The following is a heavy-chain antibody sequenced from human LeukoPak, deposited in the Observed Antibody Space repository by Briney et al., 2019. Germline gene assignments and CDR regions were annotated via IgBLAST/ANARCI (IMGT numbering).Heavy chain of an antibody. D-gene: IGHD7-27*01. CDR3: AIDPSWGTHS. J-gene: IGHJ4*02. Sequence: GRSLRLSCAASGFTYSNYGMHWVRQAPGKGLEWVAVIWYDGSNKYYADSVKGRFTISRDNSKNALYLQMNSLRVEDTAVYYCAIDPSWGTHSWGQGGLVTVSS. V-gene: IGHV3-33*01. CDR1: GFTYSNYG. CDR2: IWYDGSNK.